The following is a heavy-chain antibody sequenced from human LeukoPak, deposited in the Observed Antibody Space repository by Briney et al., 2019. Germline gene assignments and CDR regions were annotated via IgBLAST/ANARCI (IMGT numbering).Heavy chain of an antibody. Sequence: GGSLRLSCVASGFTFSGNWMSWVRQAPGKGLEWVANIKQDGSEKYYVDSVKGRFTISRDNAKKSLYLQMNSLRAEDTAVYYCATVRYLEFWGQGILVTVSS. CDR2: IKQDGSEK. J-gene: IGHJ4*02. CDR3: ATVRYLEF. CDR1: GFTFSGNW. V-gene: IGHV3-7*01. D-gene: IGHD3-3*01.